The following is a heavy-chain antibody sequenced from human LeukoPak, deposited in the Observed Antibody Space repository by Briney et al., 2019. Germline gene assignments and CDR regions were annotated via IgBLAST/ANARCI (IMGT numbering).Heavy chain of an antibody. J-gene: IGHJ4*02. Sequence: PSETLSLTCTVSGGSISSGNYYWTWIRQHPGKGLEWIGYIYYSGSTYYNPSLKSRLTMSVDRSKNQISLKLSSVTAADTAVYYCARDEWGTGYFDYWGQGTLVTVSS. CDR2: IYYSGST. V-gene: IGHV4-31*03. CDR3: ARDEWGTGYFDY. D-gene: IGHD7-27*01. CDR1: GGSISSGNYY.